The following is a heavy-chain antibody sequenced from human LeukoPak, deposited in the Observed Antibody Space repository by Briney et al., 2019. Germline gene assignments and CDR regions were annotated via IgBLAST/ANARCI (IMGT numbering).Heavy chain of an antibody. CDR3: ARLRAEYVLLWFGERGAFDI. Sequence: SETLSLTCTVSGGSISSSSYYWGWIRQPPGKGLEWIGSIYYSGSTYYNPSLKSRVTISVDTSKNQFSLKLSSVTAADTAVYYCARLRAEYVLLWFGERGAFDIWGQGTMVTVSS. V-gene: IGHV4-39*01. CDR2: IYYSGST. CDR1: GGSISSSSYY. D-gene: IGHD3-10*01. J-gene: IGHJ3*02.